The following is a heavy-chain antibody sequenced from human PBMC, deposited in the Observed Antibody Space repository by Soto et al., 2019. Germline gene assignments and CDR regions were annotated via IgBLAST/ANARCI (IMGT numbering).Heavy chain of an antibody. CDR2: ISSSSSYI. J-gene: IGHJ6*03. V-gene: IGHV3-21*01. D-gene: IGHD3-10*01. Sequence: GGSLRLSCAASGFTFSSYSMNWVRQAPGKGLEWVSSISSSSSYIYYADSVKGRFTISRDNAKNSLYLQMNSLRAEDTAVYYCARGFYGSGSYSGMDVWGKGTTVTVSS. CDR3: ARGFYGSGSYSGMDV. CDR1: GFTFSSYS.